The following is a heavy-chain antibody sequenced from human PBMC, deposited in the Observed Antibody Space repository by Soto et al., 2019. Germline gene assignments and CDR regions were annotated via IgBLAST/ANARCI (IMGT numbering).Heavy chain of an antibody. CDR3: AYTNNDYYNYGVDV. Sequence: IRQPPGKALEWLAFIYWNDDKLYRPSLKTRLTITKDTSKDQVVLTMTSMDPVDTATYYCAYTNNDYYNYGVDVWGQGTTVTVSS. V-gene: IGHV2-5*01. J-gene: IGHJ6*02. CDR2: IYWNDDK. D-gene: IGHD2-8*01.